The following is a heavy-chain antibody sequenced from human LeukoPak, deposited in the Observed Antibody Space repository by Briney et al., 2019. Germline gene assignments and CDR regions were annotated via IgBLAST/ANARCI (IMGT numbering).Heavy chain of an antibody. J-gene: IGHJ4*02. CDR2: THYSGST. CDR3: ARGAAGTVPFDN. D-gene: IGHD6-13*01. Sequence: SETLSLTCAVSGGSISSYYWSWIRQPPGKGLEWIGYTHYSGSTDYNPSLKTRVTISVDTSKNQFSLKLSSVTAADTAVYYCARGAAGTVPFDNWGQGTLVTVSS. CDR1: GGSISSYY. V-gene: IGHV4-59*08.